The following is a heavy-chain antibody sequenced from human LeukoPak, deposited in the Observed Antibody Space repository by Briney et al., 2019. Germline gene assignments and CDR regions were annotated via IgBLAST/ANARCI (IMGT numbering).Heavy chain of an antibody. Sequence: GGSLRLSCAVSGIIFSSYSMNWVRQAPGKGLEWVSYISSSGSTIYYADSVKGRFTISRDNAKNTLYLQMNSLRVEDTAVYYCARGRPHGNDYWGQGTLVTVSS. D-gene: IGHD4-23*01. CDR2: ISSSGSTI. CDR3: ARGRPHGNDY. V-gene: IGHV3-48*04. J-gene: IGHJ4*02. CDR1: GIIFSSYS.